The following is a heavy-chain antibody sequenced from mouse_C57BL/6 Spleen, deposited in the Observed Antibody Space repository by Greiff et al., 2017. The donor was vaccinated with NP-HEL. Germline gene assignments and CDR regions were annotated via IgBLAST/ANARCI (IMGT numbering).Heavy chain of an antibody. CDR3: ARGGGWYYFDY. J-gene: IGHJ2*01. V-gene: IGHV1-82*01. CDR1: GYAFSSSW. D-gene: IGHD1-2*01. Sequence: QVQLQQSGPELVKPGASVKISCKASGYAFSSSWMNWVKQRPGKGLEWIGRIYPGDGDTNYNGKFKGKATLTADKSSSTAYMQLSSLTSEDSAVYFCARGGGWYYFDYWGQGTTLTVSS. CDR2: IYPGDGDT.